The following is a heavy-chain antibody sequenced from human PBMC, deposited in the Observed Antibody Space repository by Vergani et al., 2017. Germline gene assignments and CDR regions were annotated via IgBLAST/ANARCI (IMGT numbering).Heavy chain of an antibody. CDR2: KYHSGST. J-gene: IGHJ6*03. CDR3: AREVAARRYYYYYMDV. CDR1: GGSISRGNHY. V-gene: IGHV4-30-4*01. D-gene: IGHD6-6*01. Sequence: QVQLQESGPGQVKPSQTLSLTCTVSGGSISRGNHYWSWIRQPPGKGLEWIGYKYHSGSTYSNPSLRSRVTISVDTSKNQFSLKLSSVTAADTAVYYCAREVAARRYYYYYMDVWGKGTTVTVSS.